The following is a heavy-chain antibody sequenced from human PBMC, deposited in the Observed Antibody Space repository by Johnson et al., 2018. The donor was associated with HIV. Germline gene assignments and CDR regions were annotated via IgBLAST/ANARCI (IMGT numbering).Heavy chain of an antibody. CDR3: SRACRDGYTCDAFDI. Sequence: VQLVESGGGLVQPGGSLRLACAASGLTVSSNYMSWVRQAPGKGLEWVSVFFSGGTTYYADSVNGRFTISRDNSKNTLFLQMSSLRADDTALYYCSRACRDGYTCDAFDIWGQGTMVTVSS. CDR2: FFSGGTT. D-gene: IGHD5-24*01. CDR1: GLTVSSNY. J-gene: IGHJ3*02. V-gene: IGHV3-66*01.